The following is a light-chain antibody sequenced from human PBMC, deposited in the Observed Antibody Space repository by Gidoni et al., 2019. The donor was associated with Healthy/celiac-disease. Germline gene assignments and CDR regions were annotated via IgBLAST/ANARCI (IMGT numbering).Light chain of an antibody. CDR3: QQYDNLPYT. V-gene: IGKV1-33*01. Sequence: DIQMTQYPYSLSASVGDRVTITCQASQDISNYLNWYQQKPGKAPKLLIYAASNLETGVPSRFSGSGSGTDFTFTISSLQPEDIATYYCQQYDNLPYTFGQGTKLEIK. CDR1: QDISNY. CDR2: AAS. J-gene: IGKJ2*01.